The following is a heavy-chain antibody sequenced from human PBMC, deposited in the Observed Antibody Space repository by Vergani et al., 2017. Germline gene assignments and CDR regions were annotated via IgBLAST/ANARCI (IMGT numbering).Heavy chain of an antibody. J-gene: IGHJ6*03. V-gene: IGHV4-38-2*01. D-gene: IGHD3-16*02. CDR2: IFPSGNS. Sequence: QVNLQESGPGLVKPSETLSLTCAVSGDSISSGNNWGWIRQPPGKGPEWIGYIFPSGNSDYNPSLKNRVSISLDKSKNQFSLWVNSVTAADTAVYFCARASLRALVGYYYYMDVWGKEKRSSSP. CDR1: GDSISSGNN. CDR3: ARASLRALVGYYYYMDV.